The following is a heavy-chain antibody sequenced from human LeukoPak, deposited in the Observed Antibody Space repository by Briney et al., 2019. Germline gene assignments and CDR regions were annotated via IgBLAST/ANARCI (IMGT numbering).Heavy chain of an antibody. CDR2: IYTSGST. Sequence: SETLSLTCTVSGGSISSYYWSWIRQPAGKGLEWIGRIYTSGSTNYNPSLKSRVTMSVDTSKNQFSLKLSSVTAADTAVYYCARGNGRGWFLRPTDYWGQGTLVTVSS. D-gene: IGHD6-19*01. V-gene: IGHV4-4*07. CDR1: GGSISSYY. CDR3: ARGNGRGWFLRPTDY. J-gene: IGHJ4*02.